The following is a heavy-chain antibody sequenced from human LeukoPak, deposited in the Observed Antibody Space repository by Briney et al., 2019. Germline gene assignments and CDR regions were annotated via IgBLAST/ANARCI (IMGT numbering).Heavy chain of an antibody. CDR1: GDSVTSGNYY. J-gene: IGHJ1*01. D-gene: IGHD3-22*01. Sequence: PSQTLSLTCSVSGDSVTSGNYYWSSIRQHPEKGPECIGHIHHSGTINYNPSLLSRATISVDASKNQFSLRLSPVTAADTALYYCAGGNDDSKLHHWGQGTLVSASS. V-gene: IGHV4-31*03. CDR2: IHHSGTI. CDR3: AGGNDDSKLHH.